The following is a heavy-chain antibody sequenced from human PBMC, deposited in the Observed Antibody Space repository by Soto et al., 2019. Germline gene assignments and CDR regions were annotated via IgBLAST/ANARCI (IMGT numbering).Heavy chain of an antibody. CDR2: IKSKTDGGTT. CDR3: TTLTLDFWSGYCLY. Sequence: EVQLVESGGGLVKPGGSLRLSCAASGFTFSNAWMSWVRQAPGKGLEWVGRIKSKTDGGTTDYAAPVKGRFTISRDDSKNTLYLQMNSLKTEDTAVYYCTTLTLDFWSGYCLYWGQGTLVTVSS. J-gene: IGHJ4*02. CDR1: GFTFSNAW. D-gene: IGHD3-3*01. V-gene: IGHV3-15*01.